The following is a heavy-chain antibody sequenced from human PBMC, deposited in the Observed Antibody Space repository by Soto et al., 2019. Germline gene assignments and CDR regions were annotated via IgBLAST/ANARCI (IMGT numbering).Heavy chain of an antibody. D-gene: IGHD2-15*01. CDR2: ISGSGGST. CDR3: AKDLVRYCSGGSCSPFTGTGGMDV. V-gene: IGHV3-23*01. J-gene: IGHJ6*02. Sequence: PGGSLRLSCAASGFTFSSYAMSWVRQAPGKGLEWVSAISGSGGSTYYADSVKGRFTISRDNSKNTLYLQMNSLRAEDTAVYYCAKDLVRYCSGGSCSPFTGTGGMDVWGQGTTVTVSS. CDR1: GFTFSSYA.